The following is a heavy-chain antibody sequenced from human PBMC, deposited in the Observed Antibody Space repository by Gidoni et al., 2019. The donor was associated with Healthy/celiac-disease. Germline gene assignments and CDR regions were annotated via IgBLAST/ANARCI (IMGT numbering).Heavy chain of an antibody. V-gene: IGHV4-61*02. J-gene: IGHJ4*02. CDR3: ARGSDSNYGKNFDY. CDR1: GGSISRGSYY. CDR2: ICTSGTT. Sequence: QVQLQESGPGLVKPSQTLSLTCTVSGGSISRGSYYWSWIRQPAGKGLEWIGRICTSGTTNSNPSLNSRVTISVDTSKNQFPLKLSSLTAADTAVYYCARGSDSNYGKNFDYWGQGTLVTVSS. D-gene: IGHD4-4*01.